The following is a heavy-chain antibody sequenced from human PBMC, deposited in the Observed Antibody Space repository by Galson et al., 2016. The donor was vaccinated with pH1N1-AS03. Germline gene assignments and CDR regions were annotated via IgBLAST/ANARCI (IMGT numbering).Heavy chain of an antibody. V-gene: IGHV1-69*13. Sequence: SVKVSCKASGGTFSSSAISWLRQAPGRGLEWMGGILPGLGSATYAQNLQGRVTITADESTTTAYMELRSLRSDDTAVYYCARPASDSSVYSVFDFWGQGTLVTVSS. CDR3: ARPASDSSVYSVFDF. D-gene: IGHD3-22*01. CDR2: ILPGLGSA. CDR1: GGTFSSSA. J-gene: IGHJ4*02.